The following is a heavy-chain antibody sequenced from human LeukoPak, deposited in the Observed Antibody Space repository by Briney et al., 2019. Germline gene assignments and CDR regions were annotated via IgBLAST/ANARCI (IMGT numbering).Heavy chain of an antibody. J-gene: IGHJ3*02. CDR2: ISGSGGST. CDR1: GFTLSSYA. V-gene: IGHV3-23*01. Sequence: GGSLRLSCAASGFTLSSYAMSWVRQAPGKGLEWVSAISGSGGSTYYADSVKGRFTISRDNSKNTLYLQMNSLRADDTAVYYCARTDIVATADAFDIWGQGTMVTVSS. CDR3: ARTDIVATADAFDI. D-gene: IGHD5-12*01.